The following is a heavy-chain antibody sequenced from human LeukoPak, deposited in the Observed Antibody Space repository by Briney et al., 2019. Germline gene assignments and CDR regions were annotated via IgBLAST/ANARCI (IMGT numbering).Heavy chain of an antibody. CDR3: ARGQNRVGAVDY. D-gene: IGHD1-26*01. CDR2: MNPNSGNT. J-gene: IGHJ4*02. V-gene: IGHV1-8*01. Sequence: ASVKVSCKASGYTFTSYDINWVRQATGRGLEWMGWMNPNSGNTGYAQKFQGRVTMTRNTSISTAYMELGSLRSEDTAVYYCARGQNRVGAVDYWGQGTLVTVSS. CDR1: GYTFTSYD.